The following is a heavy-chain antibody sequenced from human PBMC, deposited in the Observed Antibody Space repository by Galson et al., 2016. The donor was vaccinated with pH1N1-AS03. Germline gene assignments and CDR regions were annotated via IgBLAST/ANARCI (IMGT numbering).Heavy chain of an antibody. D-gene: IGHD4-17*01. CDR3: VSRSPCATVGKYYFDY. CDR2: ISASGGDT. J-gene: IGHJ4*02. CDR1: GFTFSTYA. V-gene: IGHV3-23*01. Sequence: SLRLSCAASGFTFSTYAMSWVRQAQGMGLEWVSSISASGGDTYYADSLKGRFTISRDNSRNTVSLQMNSLRDDDTAVYYCVSRSPCATVGKYYFDYWGQGTLVTVSS.